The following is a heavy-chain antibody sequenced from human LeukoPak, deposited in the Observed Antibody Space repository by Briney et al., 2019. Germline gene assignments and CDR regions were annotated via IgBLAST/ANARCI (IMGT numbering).Heavy chain of an antibody. J-gene: IGHJ4*02. CDR1: GFTFSSYG. Sequence: PGGSLRLSCAASGFTFSSYGMHWVRQAPGKGLEWVAVIWYDGSNKYYADSVKGRFTISRDNSKNTLYLQVNSLRAEDTAVYYCARDTSYDKRWDYWGQGTLVTVSS. CDR2: IWYDGSNK. V-gene: IGHV3-33*01. D-gene: IGHD5-18*01. CDR3: ARDTSYDKRWDY.